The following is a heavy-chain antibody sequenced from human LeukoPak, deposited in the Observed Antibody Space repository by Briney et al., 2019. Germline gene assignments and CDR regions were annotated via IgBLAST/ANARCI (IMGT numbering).Heavy chain of an antibody. CDR1: GGTFSSYA. CDR3: ARDYCTNGICYPWTD. Sequence: SVKVSCKASGGTFSSYAISWVRQAPGQGLEWMGRIIPILGIANYAQKFQGRVTITADKSTSTAYMELSSLRSEDTAVYYCARDYCTNGICYPWTDWGQGTLVTVSS. J-gene: IGHJ4*02. D-gene: IGHD2-8*01. V-gene: IGHV1-69*04. CDR2: IIPILGIA.